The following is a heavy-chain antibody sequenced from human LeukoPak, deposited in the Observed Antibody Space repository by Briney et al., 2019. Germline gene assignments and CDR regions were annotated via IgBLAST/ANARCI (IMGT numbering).Heavy chain of an antibody. D-gene: IGHD1-1*01. Sequence: PSETLSLTCAVYGGSFRGYYWSWIRQPPGKGLEWIGEINHSGSTNYNPSLKSRVTISVDTSKNQFPLKLSSVTAADTAVYYCARDLNWNDAYWGQGTLVTVSS. CDR2: INHSGST. V-gene: IGHV4-34*01. J-gene: IGHJ4*02. CDR3: ARDLNWNDAY. CDR1: GGSFRGYY.